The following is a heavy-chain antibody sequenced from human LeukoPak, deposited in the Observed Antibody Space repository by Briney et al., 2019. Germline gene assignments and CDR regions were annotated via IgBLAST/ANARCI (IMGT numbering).Heavy chain of an antibody. CDR3: ARDLYGYNSPHLDY. V-gene: IGHV1-46*01. J-gene: IGHJ4*02. D-gene: IGHD5-12*01. CDR1: GYTFTSYG. CDR2: INPSGGST. Sequence: ASVKVSCKASGYTFTSYGISWVRQAPGQGLEWMGIINPSGGSTSYAQKFQGRVTMTRDTSTSTVYMELSSLRSEDTAVYYCARDLYGYNSPHLDYWGQGTLVTVSS.